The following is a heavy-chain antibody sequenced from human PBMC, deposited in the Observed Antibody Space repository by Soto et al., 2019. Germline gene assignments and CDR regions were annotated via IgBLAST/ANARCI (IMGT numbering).Heavy chain of an antibody. J-gene: IGHJ4*02. CDR2: IRSKTDGGTA. V-gene: IGHV3-15*01. D-gene: IGHD2-2*01. Sequence: EVQLVESGGGLVKPGGSLRLSCAASGFTFTNAWMTWVRQAPGKGLEWVGRIRSKTDGGTADFAAPVKGRFTISRDDSKNTLYLEMSSLKSGDTAVYHCTTMGYFSGPRCSSVLDSWGKGTLVTVSS. CDR1: GFTFTNAW. CDR3: TTMGYFSGPRCSSVLDS.